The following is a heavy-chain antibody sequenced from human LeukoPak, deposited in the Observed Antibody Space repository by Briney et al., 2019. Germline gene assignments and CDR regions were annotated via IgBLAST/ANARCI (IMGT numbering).Heavy chain of an antibody. Sequence: GGSLRLSCAASGFTFSSHWMSWVRQAPGKGLEWVSAISGSGGSTYYADSVKGRFTISRDNSKNTLYLQMNSLRAEDTAVYYCAKATGTFYYFDYWGQGTLVTVSS. D-gene: IGHD1-1*01. CDR3: AKATGTFYYFDY. CDR1: GFTFSSHW. J-gene: IGHJ4*02. V-gene: IGHV3-23*01. CDR2: ISGSGGST.